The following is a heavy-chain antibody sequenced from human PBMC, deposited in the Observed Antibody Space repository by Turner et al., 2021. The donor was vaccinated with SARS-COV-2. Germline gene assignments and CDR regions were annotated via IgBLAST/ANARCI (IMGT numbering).Heavy chain of an antibody. D-gene: IGHD3-10*01. V-gene: IGHV4-39*01. CDR1: GGPMSSSRYY. J-gene: IGHJ5*02. CDR2: VYYIGGT. Sequence: QLQLQATRPGLGKPSGSGSDTCAITGGPMSSSRYYCGWIRQPSGKGLEWIGSVYYIGGTYYNPSHKNRVTISEDTSKNQFSLKLSSVTAADAAVYYCARHHALLGFEDRNCFDPWGQGTLVTVSS. CDR3: ARHHALLGFEDRNCFDP.